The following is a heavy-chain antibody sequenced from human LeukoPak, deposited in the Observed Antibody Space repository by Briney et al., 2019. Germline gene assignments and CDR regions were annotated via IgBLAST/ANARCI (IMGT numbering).Heavy chain of an antibody. CDR1: GGSISSYY. J-gene: IGHJ4*02. CDR2: IYTSGST. D-gene: IGHD3-10*01. V-gene: IGHV4-4*07. CDR3: ARRRRGSEYYFDY. Sequence: SETLSLTCTVSGGSISSYYWSWIRQPAGKGLEWIGRIYTSGSTYYNPSLKSRVTISVGTSKNQFSLKLSSVTAADTAVHYCARRRRGSEYYFDYWGQGTLVTVSS.